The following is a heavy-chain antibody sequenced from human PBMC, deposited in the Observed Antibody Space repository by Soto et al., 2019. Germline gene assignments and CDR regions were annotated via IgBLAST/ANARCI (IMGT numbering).Heavy chain of an antibody. CDR1: GFTFSSYG. CDR2: ISYDGSNK. V-gene: IGHV3-30*18. CDR3: AKDLTGSTDV. Sequence: QVQLVESGGGVVEPGRSLRLSCAASGFTFSSYGMHWVRQAPGKGLEWVAVISYDGSNKYYAYSVKGRFTISRENSKNTLCLQMNSLRAEDTAVYYCAKDLTGSTDVWGQGTTVPVSS. J-gene: IGHJ6*02.